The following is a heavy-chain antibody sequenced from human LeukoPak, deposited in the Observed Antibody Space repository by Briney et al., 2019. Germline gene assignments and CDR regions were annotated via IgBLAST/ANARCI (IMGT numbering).Heavy chain of an antibody. D-gene: IGHD2-15*01. CDR2: IYPGDSES. J-gene: IGHJ4*02. V-gene: IGHV5-51*01. Sequence: GESLKISCQASGYSFINHWIGWVRQMPGEGLEWMGIIYPGDSESRYSPSFQGQVTISADKSITTAYLQWNSLKASDTAMYYCVRDSGGSSLDNFDYWGQGTLVTDSS. CDR1: GYSFINHW. CDR3: VRDSGGSSLDNFDY.